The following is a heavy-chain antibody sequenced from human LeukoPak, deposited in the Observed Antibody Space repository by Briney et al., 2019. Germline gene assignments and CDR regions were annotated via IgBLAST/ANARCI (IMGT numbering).Heavy chain of an antibody. Sequence: GRSLRLSCAASGFTFDDYAMHWVRQAPGKGLEWVSGISWNSGSIGYADSVKGRFTISRDNAKNSLYLQMNSLRAEDTALYYCAKGPYYYDSSGYYYYWGQGTLVTVSS. V-gene: IGHV3-9*01. CDR1: GFTFDDYA. J-gene: IGHJ4*02. D-gene: IGHD3-22*01. CDR3: AKGPYYYDSSGYYYY. CDR2: ISWNSGSI.